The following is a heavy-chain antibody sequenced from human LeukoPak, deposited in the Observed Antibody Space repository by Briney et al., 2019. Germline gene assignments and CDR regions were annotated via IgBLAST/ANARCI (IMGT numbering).Heavy chain of an antibody. D-gene: IGHD3-10*01. V-gene: IGHV4-4*07. CDR3: ARDHYGSGSYKAYFDY. CDR1: GGSMKNYY. CDR2: VYSSGAT. Sequence: SSETLSLTCTVSGGSMKNYYWSWIRQPAGKGLEWIGRVYSSGATKYNPSLKSRVTISADTSKNQFSLKLPSVTAADTAVYYCARDHYGSGSYKAYFDYWGHGIQVTVSS. J-gene: IGHJ4*01.